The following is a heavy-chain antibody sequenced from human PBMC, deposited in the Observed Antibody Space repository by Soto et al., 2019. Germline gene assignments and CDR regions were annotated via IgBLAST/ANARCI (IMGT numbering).Heavy chain of an antibody. CDR3: ARAHGESVSYHYYDYGMDV. Sequence: QVQLVQSGAEGKKPGSSVKVSCKASGGTFSSYAISWVRQAPGQGLEWMGGIIPIFGTANYAQKCQGGVTITADKSTSTAYMELSRLRSEDTAVYYCARAHGESVSYHYYDYGMDVWGQGTTVTVSS. CDR1: GGTFSSYA. CDR2: IIPIFGTA. J-gene: IGHJ6*02. V-gene: IGHV1-69*06. D-gene: IGHD4-17*01.